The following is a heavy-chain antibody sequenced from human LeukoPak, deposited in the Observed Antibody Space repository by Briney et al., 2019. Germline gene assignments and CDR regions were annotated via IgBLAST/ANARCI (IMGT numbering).Heavy chain of an antibody. Sequence: GGSLRLSCAASGFTFSSYGMHWVRQAPGKGLEWVAFIRYDGSNKYYADSVKGRFTISRDNSKNTLYLQMNSLRAEDTAVYYCAKRPSSKYSSSGPGDDYWGQGTLVTVSS. D-gene: IGHD6-6*01. CDR3: AKRPSSKYSSSGPGDDY. V-gene: IGHV3-30*02. J-gene: IGHJ4*02. CDR1: GFTFSSYG. CDR2: IRYDGSNK.